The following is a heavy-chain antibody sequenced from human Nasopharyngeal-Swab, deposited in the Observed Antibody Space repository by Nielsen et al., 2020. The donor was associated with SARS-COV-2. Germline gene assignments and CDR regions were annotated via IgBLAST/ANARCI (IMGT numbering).Heavy chain of an antibody. CDR1: GGSFSSSCYY. Sequence: GSVRRAGTGSGGSFSSSCYYWGWRRPRPGKGLEWIGSIYYSGSTYYNPSLKSRVTISVDTSKNHFSLKLSSVTAADTAVYYCARGFHPRHYYDSSGSSLDYWGQGTLVTVSS. V-gene: IGHV4-39*02. J-gene: IGHJ4*02. CDR3: ARGFHPRHYYDSSGSSLDY. D-gene: IGHD3-22*01. CDR2: IYYSGST.